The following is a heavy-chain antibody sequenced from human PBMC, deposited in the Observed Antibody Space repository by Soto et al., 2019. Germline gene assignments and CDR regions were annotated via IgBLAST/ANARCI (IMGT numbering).Heavy chain of an antibody. CDR1: GYIFTNYY. Sequence: ASVKVSCKASGYIFTNYYIYWVRQAPGQGLECMGLISPGDGNTNYAQKLQGRVTMTTDTSTSTAYMELRSLRSDDTAVYYCARDKRGTVIDFDYWGQGTLVTVSS. D-gene: IGHD4-17*01. J-gene: IGHJ4*02. CDR3: ARDKRGTVIDFDY. V-gene: IGHV1-18*01. CDR2: ISPGDGNT.